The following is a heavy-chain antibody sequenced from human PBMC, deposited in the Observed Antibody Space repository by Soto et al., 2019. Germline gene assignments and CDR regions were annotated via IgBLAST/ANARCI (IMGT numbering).Heavy chain of an antibody. D-gene: IGHD2-21*01. J-gene: IGHJ5*02. CDR2: LSPYTDDP. CDR1: GNTFTNFG. CDR3: ARVIPGPEAWFHP. Sequence: QGQLVQSGVEVKKPGASVRVSCSASGNTFTNFGVTWVRQAPGQGLEWMGWLSPYTDDPSSAQKFQGRVTMTMDTSTNTAYLDLRSLTFDDTAVYYCARVIPGPEAWFHPWGQGTLVTVSS. V-gene: IGHV1-18*01.